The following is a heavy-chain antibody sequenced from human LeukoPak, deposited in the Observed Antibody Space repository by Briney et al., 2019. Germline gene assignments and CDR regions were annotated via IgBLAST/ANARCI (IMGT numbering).Heavy chain of an antibody. V-gene: IGHV1-69*13. CDR1: GGTFSSYA. CDR2: IIPIFGTA. CDR3: AKKYSSGWGHDAFDI. J-gene: IGHJ3*02. D-gene: IGHD6-19*01. Sequence: PVKVSCKASGGTFSSYAISWVRQAPGQGLEWMGGIIPIFGTANYAQKFQGRVTITADESTSTAYMELSSLRSEDTAVYYCAKKYSSGWGHDAFDIWGQGTMVTVSS.